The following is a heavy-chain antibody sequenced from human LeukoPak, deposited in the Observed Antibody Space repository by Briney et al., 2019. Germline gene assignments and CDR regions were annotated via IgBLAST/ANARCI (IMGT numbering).Heavy chain of an antibody. Sequence: GGSLRLSCAASGFTFSSYAMSWVRQAPGKGLEWVSAISGSGGSTYYADSVKGRFTISRDNPKNTLYLQMNSLRAEDTAVYYCAKDRMIVVAIYYFDCWGQGTLVTVSS. J-gene: IGHJ4*02. CDR2: ISGSGGST. D-gene: IGHD3-22*01. CDR3: AKDRMIVVAIYYFDC. V-gene: IGHV3-23*01. CDR1: GFTFSSYA.